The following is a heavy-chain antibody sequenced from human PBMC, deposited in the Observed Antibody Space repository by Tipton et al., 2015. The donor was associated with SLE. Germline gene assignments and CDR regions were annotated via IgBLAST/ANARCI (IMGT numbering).Heavy chain of an antibody. CDR3: ARSLWSDLGPFDS. V-gene: IGHV4-38-2*02. CDR1: DFSISSGNY. J-gene: IGHJ4*02. D-gene: IGHD3-3*01. CDR2: VYRSGST. Sequence: QVQLVQSGAEVKPSETLSLTCSVSDFSISSGNYWAWIRHFPGKGLEWIGTVYRSGSTYYKASLKSRVTISVDTSRNQFSLKLTSMTATDTAVYFCARSLWSDLGPFDSWGQGNLVAVSS.